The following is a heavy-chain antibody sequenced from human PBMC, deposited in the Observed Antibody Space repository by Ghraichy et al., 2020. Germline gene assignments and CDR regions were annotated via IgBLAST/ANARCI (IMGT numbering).Heavy chain of an antibody. CDR1: GFTFSSYA. CDR3: AKLGGYDVNYYYGMDV. CDR2: ISGSGGST. D-gene: IGHD5-12*01. J-gene: IGHJ6*02. V-gene: IGHV3-23*01. Sequence: GGSLRLSCAASGFTFSSYAMSWVRQAPGKGLEWVSAISGSGGSTYYADSVKGRFTISRDNSKNTLYLQMNSLRAEDTAVYYCAKLGGYDVNYYYGMDVWGQGTTVTVSS.